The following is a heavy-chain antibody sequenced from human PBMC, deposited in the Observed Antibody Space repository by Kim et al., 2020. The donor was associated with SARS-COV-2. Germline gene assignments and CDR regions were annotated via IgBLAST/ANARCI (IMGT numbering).Heavy chain of an antibody. D-gene: IGHD3-16*02. V-gene: IGHV3-15*01. CDR3: TTRNTYYDYIWGSYRYDY. CDR1: GFTFSNAW. J-gene: IGHJ4*02. Sequence: GGSLRLSCAASGFTFSNAWMSWVRQAPGKGPEWVGRIKSKTDGGTTDYAAPVKGRFTISRDDSKNTLYLQMNSLKTEDTAVYYCTTRNTYYDYIWGSYRYDYWGQGTLVTVSS. CDR2: IKSKTDGGTT.